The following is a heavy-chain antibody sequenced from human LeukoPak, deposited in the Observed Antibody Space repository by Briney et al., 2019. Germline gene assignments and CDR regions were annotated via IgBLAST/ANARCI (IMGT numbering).Heavy chain of an antibody. CDR2: ISSSSSYT. CDR1: GFTFSDYY. Sequence: GGSLRLSCAASGFTFSDYYMSWIRQAPGKGLEWVSYISSSSSYTNYADFVKGRFTISRDNAKNSLYLQMNSLRAEDTAVYYCARDSPPDCSSTSCAPLSDNWGQGTLVTVSS. V-gene: IGHV3-11*05. D-gene: IGHD2-2*01. J-gene: IGHJ4*02. CDR3: ARDSPPDCSSTSCAPLSDN.